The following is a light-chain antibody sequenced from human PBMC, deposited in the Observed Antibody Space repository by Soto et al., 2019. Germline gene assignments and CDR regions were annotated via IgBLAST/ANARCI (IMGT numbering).Light chain of an antibody. CDR3: QQRYRWPLT. CDR2: DAS. CDR1: HSVSSD. Sequence: EIVLTQSPATLSLSPGERATLSCRARHSVSSDLLWYQQKPGQSPRLLISDASNRATGIPARFSGSGSGTDFTLTISSLAPEDFAVYYCQQRYRWPLTFGGGTRAEIK. J-gene: IGKJ4*01. V-gene: IGKV3-11*01.